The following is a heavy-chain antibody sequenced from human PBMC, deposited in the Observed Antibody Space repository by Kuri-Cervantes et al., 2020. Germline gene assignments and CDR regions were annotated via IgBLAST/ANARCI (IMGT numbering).Heavy chain of an antibody. CDR1: GFTFSNYA. J-gene: IGHJ6*03. D-gene: IGHD1-1*01. CDR2: ISGSGGST. CDR3: AKGPGTTVYYYYYMDV. V-gene: IGHV3-23*01. Sequence: ETLSLTCAASGFTFSNYAMNWVRQAPGKGLEWVSAISGSGGSTYYADSVKGRFTISRDNSKNTLYLQMNSLRAEDTAVYYCAKGPGTTVYYYYYMDVWGKGTTVTVSS.